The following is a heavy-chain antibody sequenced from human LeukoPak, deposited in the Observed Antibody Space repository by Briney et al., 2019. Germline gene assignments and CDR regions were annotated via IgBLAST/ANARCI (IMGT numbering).Heavy chain of an antibody. Sequence: PGVSLRLSCAASGFTFSNDWMHWVRQAPGKGLVWVSRINTDGSTTTYADSVKGRFTISRDNAKNTLYLQMNSLRVEDTAVYYCARGRGGSYHYWGQGTLVTVSS. V-gene: IGHV3-74*01. J-gene: IGHJ4*02. D-gene: IGHD1-26*01. CDR3: ARGRGGSYHY. CDR1: GFTFSNDW. CDR2: INTDGSTT.